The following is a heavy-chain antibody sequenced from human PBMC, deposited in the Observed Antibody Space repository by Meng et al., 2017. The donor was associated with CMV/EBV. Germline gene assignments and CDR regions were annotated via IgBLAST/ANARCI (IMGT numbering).Heavy chain of an antibody. D-gene: IGHD5-18*01. CDR2: IYSGGST. CDR3: ARDRGPYSRGYSYGPLDY. V-gene: IGHV3-53*01. Sequence: EVQLVESXXGLIQPGGSLILSCXGLGFTVSSNYMSWVRQAPGKGLEWVSVIYSGGSTYYADSVKGRFTISRDNSKNTLYLQMNSLRAEDTAVYYCARDRGPYSRGYSYGPLDYWGQGTLVTVSS. CDR1: GFTVSSNY. J-gene: IGHJ4*02.